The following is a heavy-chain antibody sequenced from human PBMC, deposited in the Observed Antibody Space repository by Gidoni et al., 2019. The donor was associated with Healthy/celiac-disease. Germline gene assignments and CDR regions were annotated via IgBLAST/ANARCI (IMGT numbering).Heavy chain of an antibody. CDR3: ARVSSAAAHYYYGMDV. V-gene: IGHV3-33*01. J-gene: IGHJ6*02. CDR1: GFTFSSYG. D-gene: IGHD6-13*01. Sequence: QVQLVESGGGVVQPGRSLRLSCAASGFTFSSYGMHWVRQAPGKGLEWVAVIWYDGSKKYYADSVKGRFTISRDNSKNTLYLQMTSLRAEDTAVYYCARVSSAAAHYYYGMDVWGQGTTVTVSS. CDR2: IWYDGSKK.